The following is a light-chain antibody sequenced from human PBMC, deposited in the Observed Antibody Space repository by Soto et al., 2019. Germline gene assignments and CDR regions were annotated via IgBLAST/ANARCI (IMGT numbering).Light chain of an antibody. V-gene: IGLV2-8*01. CDR3: SSYAGSNHLG. J-gene: IGLJ2*01. CDR2: EVT. Sequence: QSALTQPPSASGSPGQSVTISCTGSSSDIGGYDFVSWYQQHPGKAPKLMIYEVTKRPSGVPDRFSGSKSGNTASLTVSGLQAEDEAAYYCSSYAGSNHLGFGGGTKLTVL. CDR1: SSDIGGYDF.